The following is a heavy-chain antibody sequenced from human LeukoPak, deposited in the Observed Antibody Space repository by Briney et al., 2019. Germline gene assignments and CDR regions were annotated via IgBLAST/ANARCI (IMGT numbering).Heavy chain of an antibody. Sequence: SETLSLTCTVSGDSISTSNSYWGWIRQPPGKGLEWIGSIYYSGNTYYNASLKSRVTISVDTSKNQFSLKLSSVTAADTAVYYCARGGPDNAFDIWGQGTMVTVSS. CDR3: ARGGPDNAFDI. CDR2: IYYSGNT. J-gene: IGHJ3*02. D-gene: IGHD1-14*01. CDR1: GDSISTSNSY. V-gene: IGHV4-39*07.